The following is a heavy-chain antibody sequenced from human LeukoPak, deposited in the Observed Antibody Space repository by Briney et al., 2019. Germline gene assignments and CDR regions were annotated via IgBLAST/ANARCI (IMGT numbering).Heavy chain of an antibody. V-gene: IGHV1-2*02. CDR3: ARDVLITVTYTNAFDI. D-gene: IGHD6-19*01. Sequence: ASVKVSCKASGHTFTDYYMHWVRQAPGQGLEWMGWVNPNSGATNYAQKFQGRVTMTRDTSISTAYMELSGLRSDDTAVYYCARDVLITVTYTNAFDIWGQGTMVTVSS. J-gene: IGHJ3*02. CDR1: GHTFTDYY. CDR2: VNPNSGAT.